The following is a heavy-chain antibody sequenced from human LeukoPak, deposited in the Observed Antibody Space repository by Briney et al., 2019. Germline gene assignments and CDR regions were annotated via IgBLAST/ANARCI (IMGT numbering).Heavy chain of an antibody. CDR3: AKKGYYDGSGYYMYYFDH. CDR2: ISGSGGTA. V-gene: IGHV3-23*01. Sequence: GGSLRLSCAASGFTFSSYAMNWVRQAPGKGLEWVSAISGSGGTAYYADSVKGRFTISRDNSKNTLYLQMNSLRAEDTAVYYCAKKGYYDGSGYYMYYFDHWGQGTLVTVSS. J-gene: IGHJ4*02. CDR1: GFTFSSYA. D-gene: IGHD3-22*01.